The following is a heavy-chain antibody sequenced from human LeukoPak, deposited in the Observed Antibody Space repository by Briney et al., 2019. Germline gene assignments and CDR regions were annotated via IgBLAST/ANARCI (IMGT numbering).Heavy chain of an antibody. Sequence: GGSLRLSCAASGFTFSSYAMSWVRQAPGKGLEWVSSISSSSGYIYYADSVKGRFTISRDNAQNSLYLQMSSLRAEDTAVYYCAGDRASYSYGLPAYWGQGTLVTVSS. CDR2: ISSSSGYI. CDR1: GFTFSSYA. J-gene: IGHJ4*02. CDR3: AGDRASYSYGLPAY. D-gene: IGHD5-18*01. V-gene: IGHV3-21*01.